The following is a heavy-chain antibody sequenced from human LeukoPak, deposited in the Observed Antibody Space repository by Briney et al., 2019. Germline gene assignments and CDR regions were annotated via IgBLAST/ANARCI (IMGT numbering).Heavy chain of an antibody. CDR1: GGTFSSYA. Sequence: SVKVSCKASGGTFSSYAISWVRQAPGQGLEWMGRIIPILGIANYAQKFQGRVTITADKSTSTAYMELSSLRSEDTAVYYCARDRADIVATRYTPNYYCYGMDVWGQGTTVTVSS. CDR2: IIPILGIA. CDR3: ARDRADIVATRYTPNYYCYGMDV. D-gene: IGHD5-12*01. V-gene: IGHV1-69*04. J-gene: IGHJ6*02.